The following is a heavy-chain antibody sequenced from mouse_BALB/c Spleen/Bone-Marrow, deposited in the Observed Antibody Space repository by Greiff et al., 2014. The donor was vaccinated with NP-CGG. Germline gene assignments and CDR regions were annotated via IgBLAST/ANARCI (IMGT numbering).Heavy chain of an antibody. Sequence: EVKLVESGGGLVQPGGSRKLSCAASGFTFSSFGMHWVRQAPEKGLEWVAYINSGSSITYYADTLKGRFTISRDNPKNTLFLQMTSLRSEDTAIYYYTRSRGNWDDFDVWGAGTTVTVSS. CDR2: INSGSSIT. CDR3: TRSRGNWDDFDV. J-gene: IGHJ1*01. D-gene: IGHD4-1*01. CDR1: GFTFSSFG. V-gene: IGHV5-17*02.